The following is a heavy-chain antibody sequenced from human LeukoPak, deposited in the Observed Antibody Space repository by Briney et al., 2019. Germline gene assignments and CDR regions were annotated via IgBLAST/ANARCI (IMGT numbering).Heavy chain of an antibody. CDR1: GSSLNTRGVG. Sequence: SGPTLVNPTQTLTLTCTFSGSSLNTRGVGVGSIRQPPGRALEWLALIYWDDDRRYSPSLKGRLTITKDTSRNQVVLTMTNMDPVDTATYSCAHRKNYYDSSVFDNWGQGTLVTVSS. CDR2: IYWDDDR. D-gene: IGHD3-22*01. CDR3: AHRKNYYDSSVFDN. J-gene: IGHJ4*02. V-gene: IGHV2-5*02.